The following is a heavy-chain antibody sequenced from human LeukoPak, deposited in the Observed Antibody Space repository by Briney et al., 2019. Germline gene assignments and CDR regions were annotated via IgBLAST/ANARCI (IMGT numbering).Heavy chain of an antibody. CDR1: GFTFSIYW. D-gene: IGHD2-2*02. Sequence: GGSLRLSCAASGFTFSIYWMSWVRQAPGKGLEWVANIKQDGSEKYYVDSVKGRFTISRDNAKNSLYLQMNSLRAEDTAVYYCARDPGLYAFDIWGQGTMVTVSS. CDR3: ARDPGLYAFDI. J-gene: IGHJ3*02. CDR2: IKQDGSEK. V-gene: IGHV3-7*01.